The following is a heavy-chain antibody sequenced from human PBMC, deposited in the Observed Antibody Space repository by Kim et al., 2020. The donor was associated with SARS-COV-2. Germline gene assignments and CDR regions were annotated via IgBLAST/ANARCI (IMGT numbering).Heavy chain of an antibody. Sequence: QKYQGRVIMTRDTSTSTVYMELSSLRSEDTAVYYCARDRAVVIPKRAFDYWGQGTLVTVSS. CDR3: ARDRAVVIPKRAFDY. V-gene: IGHV1-46*01. D-gene: IGHD2-21*01. J-gene: IGHJ4*02.